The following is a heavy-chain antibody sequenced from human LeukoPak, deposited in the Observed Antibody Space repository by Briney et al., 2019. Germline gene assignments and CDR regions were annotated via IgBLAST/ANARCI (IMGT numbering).Heavy chain of an antibody. Sequence: VASVKVSCKASGYTFTNYYMHWVRQAPGQGLEWIGIINPSDGKTSYAQKFQGRVTMTRDTSTSTVYMELSSLRSEDTAVYYCAREIGPRQLHLWGSAFDYWGQGTLVTVSS. CDR1: GYTFTNYY. J-gene: IGHJ4*02. D-gene: IGHD5-18*01. CDR3: AREIGPRQLHLWGSAFDY. CDR2: INPSDGKT. V-gene: IGHV1-46*01.